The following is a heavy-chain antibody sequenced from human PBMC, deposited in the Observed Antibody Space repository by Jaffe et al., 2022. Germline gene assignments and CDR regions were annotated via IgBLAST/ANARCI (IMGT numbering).Heavy chain of an antibody. V-gene: IGHV3-30*02. D-gene: IGHD2-2*01. Sequence: QVQLVESGGGVVQPGGSLRLSCAASGFTFSSYGMHWVRQAPGKGLEWVAFIRYDGSNKYYADSVKGRFTISRDNSKNTLYLQMNSLRAEDTAVYYCAKDGTRGDVVVPAAITAFDYWGQGTLVTVSS. CDR3: AKDGTRGDVVVPAAITAFDY. CDR1: GFTFSSYG. CDR2: IRYDGSNK. J-gene: IGHJ4*02.